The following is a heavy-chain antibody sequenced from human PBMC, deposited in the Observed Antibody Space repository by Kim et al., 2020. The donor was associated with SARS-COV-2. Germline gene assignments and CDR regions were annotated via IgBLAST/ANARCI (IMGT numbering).Heavy chain of an antibody. J-gene: IGHJ3*02. Sequence: WETLSLTCTVPGGSIRSYYWNWIRQPPGKGLEWIGYIHHSGTINYNLSLKIRVTLSVDTSKNQFSLPMTSVTAADTAVYYCVREAGRAFDMLGQGTLLT. V-gene: IGHV4-59*12. CDR3: VREAGRAFDM. CDR1: GGSIRSYY. CDR2: IHHSGTI.